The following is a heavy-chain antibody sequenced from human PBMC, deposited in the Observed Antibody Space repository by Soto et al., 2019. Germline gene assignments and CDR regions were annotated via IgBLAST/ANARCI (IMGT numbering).Heavy chain of an antibody. D-gene: IGHD6-13*01. V-gene: IGHV3-23*01. J-gene: IGHJ5*02. Sequence: GGSLRLSCGPSGFTFSSCSMGWVRHAPGKGLEWVSAISGSCGSTYYADSVVGRFSISRDNSKKTLYLQMNSLRDEDMAVYYCAKDGYSSSHRNWFDPWGQGTLVTVSS. CDR2: ISGSCGST. CDR1: GFTFSSCS. CDR3: AKDGYSSSHRNWFDP.